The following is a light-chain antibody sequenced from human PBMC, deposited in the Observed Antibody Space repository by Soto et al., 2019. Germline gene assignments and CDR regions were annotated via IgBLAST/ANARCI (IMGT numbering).Light chain of an antibody. CDR3: QQLNNYPRA. CDR1: QGISSY. CDR2: TAS. J-gene: IGKJ1*01. Sequence: DIQLTQSPSFLSASVGDRVTITCRASQGISSYLAWYQQKPGKAPKLLISTASTLQSGVPSRFSGSGSGTEFTLTISSLQPEDFATYYCQQLNNYPRAFGQGTKMDI. V-gene: IGKV1-9*01.